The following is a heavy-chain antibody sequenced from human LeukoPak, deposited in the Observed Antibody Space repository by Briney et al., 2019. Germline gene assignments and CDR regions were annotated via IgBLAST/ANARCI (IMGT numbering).Heavy chain of an antibody. CDR1: GFTFSSYG. J-gene: IGHJ4*02. V-gene: IGHV3-23*01. CDR3: AREANTHQLPDY. D-gene: IGHD2-2*01. CDR2: ISGGGETT. Sequence: GGSLRLSCAASGFTFSSYGMSWVRQAPGKGLEWVSSISGGGETTYYADSVKGRFPISRDNSKNTLYLQMNSLRAEDTAVYYCAREANTHQLPDYWGQGTLVTVSS.